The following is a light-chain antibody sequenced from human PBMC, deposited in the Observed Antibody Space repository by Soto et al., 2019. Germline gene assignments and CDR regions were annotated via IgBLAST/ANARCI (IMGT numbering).Light chain of an antibody. CDR1: QGIRND. CDR2: AAS. V-gene: IGKV1-6*01. J-gene: IGKJ1*01. Sequence: AIQMTQSPSSLSASVGDRVTITCRASQGIRNDLGWYQQKPGKAPNLLIYAASSLQSGVPSRFSGSGSGTDFTLAISSLQPEDFATYYCLHDYNYPRTFGQGTKVDIK. CDR3: LHDYNYPRT.